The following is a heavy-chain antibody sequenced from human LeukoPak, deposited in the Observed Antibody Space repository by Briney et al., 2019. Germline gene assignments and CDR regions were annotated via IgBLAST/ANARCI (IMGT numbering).Heavy chain of an antibody. CDR1: GFSFNNDW. J-gene: IGHJ4*02. V-gene: IGHV3-7*01. Sequence: GGSLRLSCATSGFSFNNDWMDWVRQAPGKGLEWVANINQDGSEKNCLDSVKGRFTISRDNAQNSLYLQMNGLRVEDTAVYYCTRRLDEWGQGALVTVSS. CDR3: TRRLDE. CDR2: INQDGSEK. D-gene: IGHD3-16*01.